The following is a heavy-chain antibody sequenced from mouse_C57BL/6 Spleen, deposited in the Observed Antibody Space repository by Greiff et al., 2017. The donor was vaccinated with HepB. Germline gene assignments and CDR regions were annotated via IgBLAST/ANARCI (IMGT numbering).Heavy chain of an antibody. CDR1: GFTFSDYY. V-gene: IGHV5-16*01. CDR2: INYDGSST. CDR3: AREDDRGFAY. D-gene: IGHD2-14*01. Sequence: EVQRVESEGGLVQPGSSMKLSCTASGFTFSDYYMAWVRQVPEKGLEWVANINYDGSSTYYLDSLQSRFIISRDNAKNILYLQMSSLKSEDTATYYCAREDDRGFAYWGQGTLVTVSA. J-gene: IGHJ3*01.